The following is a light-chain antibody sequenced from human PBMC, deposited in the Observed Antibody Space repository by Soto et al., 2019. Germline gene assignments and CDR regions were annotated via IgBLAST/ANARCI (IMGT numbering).Light chain of an antibody. CDR3: SSDRSVTIVV. Sequence: QSALTQPASVSGSPGQSVTISCTGTSSDVGGYNFVSWYQQHPGKAPNLIIYEVTNRPSGVSHRFSGSKAGNTASLTISRLQAEDEAHYYCSSDRSVTIVVFGGGTKLTVL. V-gene: IGLV2-14*01. J-gene: IGLJ2*01. CDR1: SSDVGGYNF. CDR2: EVT.